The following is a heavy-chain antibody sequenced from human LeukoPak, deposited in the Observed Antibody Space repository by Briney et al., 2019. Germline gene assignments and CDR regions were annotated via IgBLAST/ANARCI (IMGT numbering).Heavy chain of an antibody. CDR1: GYTFTGYY. Sequence: ASVKVSCKASGYTFTGYYMHWVRQAPGQGLEWMGWINPNSGGTNYAQKFQGRVTMTKDTSISTAYMELSRLRSDDTAVYYCARVYQPPRDFRYYDSSGYYYDFQHWGQGTLVTVSS. CDR2: INPNSGGT. CDR3: ARVYQPPRDFRYYDSSGYYYDFQH. D-gene: IGHD3-22*01. V-gene: IGHV1-2*02. J-gene: IGHJ1*01.